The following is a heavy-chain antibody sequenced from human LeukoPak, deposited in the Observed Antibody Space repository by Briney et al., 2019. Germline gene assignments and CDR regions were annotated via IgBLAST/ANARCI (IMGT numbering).Heavy chain of an antibody. Sequence: SETLSLTCTVSGGSISGYYWSWIRQPAGKGLEWIGRFYTSGSTDYNPSLKSRVTISVDTSKNQFSLKLSSVTAADTAVYYCAGDLGGNYGYYYYYYMDVWGKGTTVTVSS. CDR1: GGSISGYY. J-gene: IGHJ6*03. D-gene: IGHD4-11*01. V-gene: IGHV4-4*07. CDR3: AGDLGGNYGYYYYYYMDV. CDR2: FYTSGST.